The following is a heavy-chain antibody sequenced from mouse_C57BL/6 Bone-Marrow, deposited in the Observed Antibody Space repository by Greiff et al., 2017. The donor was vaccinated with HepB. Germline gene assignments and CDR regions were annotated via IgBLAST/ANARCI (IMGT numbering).Heavy chain of an antibody. CDR3: AREDYGSSSWFAY. D-gene: IGHD1-1*01. CDR2: IYPRSGNT. CDR1: GYTFTSYG. V-gene: IGHV1-81*01. J-gene: IGHJ3*01. Sequence: VNLVESGAELARPGASVKLSCKASGYTFTSYGISWVKQRTGQGLEWIGEIYPRSGNTYYNEKFKGKATLTADKSSSTAYMELRSLTSEDSAVYFCAREDYGSSSWFAYWGQGTLVTVSA.